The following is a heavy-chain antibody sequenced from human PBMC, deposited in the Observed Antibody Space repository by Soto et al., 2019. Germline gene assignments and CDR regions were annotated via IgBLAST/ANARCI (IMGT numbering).Heavy chain of an antibody. CDR1: GFIFSSYG. V-gene: IGHV3-48*04. J-gene: IGHJ6*03. CDR3: ARVFDFYYMDV. CDR2: ISSISSTI. Sequence: VQLVESGGGLVQPGASLRLSCAASGFIFSSYGMNWVRQAPGKGLAWVSFISSISSTIYYADSVKGRFTVSRDNAQNSLYLQMNTLRADDTAVYYCARVFDFYYMDVWGKGTTVTVSS.